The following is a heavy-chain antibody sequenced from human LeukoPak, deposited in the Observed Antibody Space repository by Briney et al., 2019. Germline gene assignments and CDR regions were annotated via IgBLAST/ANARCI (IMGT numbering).Heavy chain of an antibody. V-gene: IGHV4-30-2*01. Sequence: SQTLSLTCAVSGGSLSSGGYSWSWIRQPPGTGLEWIGYIYHSGSTYYNPSLKSRVTISVDRSKNQFSLKLSSVTAADTAVYYCARETGITGTGYFDYWGQGTLVTVSS. J-gene: IGHJ4*02. CDR3: ARETGITGTGYFDY. CDR2: IYHSGST. D-gene: IGHD1-7*01. CDR1: GGSLSSGGYS.